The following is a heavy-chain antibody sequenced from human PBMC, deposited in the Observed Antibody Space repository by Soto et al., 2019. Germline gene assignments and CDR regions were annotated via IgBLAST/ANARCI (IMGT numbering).Heavy chain of an antibody. CDR1: GGTFSTFA. Sequence: SVKVSFETSGGTFSTFAINWVRQAPGQGLEWIGGLIPTYNRPNYAQKYQGRVSISADESTRTVYLELRSLRSEDTAMYYCARDIEPLYKSIGYWGPGTLVTVSS. V-gene: IGHV1-69*13. CDR3: ARDIEPLYKSIGY. D-gene: IGHD2-2*03. CDR2: LIPTYNRP. J-gene: IGHJ4*02.